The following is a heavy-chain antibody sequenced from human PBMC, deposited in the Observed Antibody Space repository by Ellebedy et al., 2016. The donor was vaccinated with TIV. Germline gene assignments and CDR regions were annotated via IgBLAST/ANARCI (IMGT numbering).Heavy chain of an antibody. CDR1: GGSISSGSYY. J-gene: IGHJ5*02. Sequence: SETLSLTXTVSGGSISSGSYYWSWVRQPAGKGLEWIGRISSGGTSYNPSLRSRVTMSGDTSKNQFSLRLTSVMAADAAVYYCARGHNWFDLWGQGTLVIVSS. V-gene: IGHV4-61*02. CDR2: ISSGGT. CDR3: ARGHNWFDL.